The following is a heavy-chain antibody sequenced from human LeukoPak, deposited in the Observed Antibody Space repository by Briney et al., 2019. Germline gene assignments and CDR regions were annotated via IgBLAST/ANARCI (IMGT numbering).Heavy chain of an antibody. V-gene: IGHV3-7*01. Sequence: GGSLRLSCAASGFTFSSYSMSWVRQAPGKGLEWVANIKQDGSEKYYVDSVKGRFTISRDNAKNSLYLQMNSLRAEDTAVYYCARDRGFGLYYYGSGNYMDVWGKGTTVTISS. D-gene: IGHD3-10*01. CDR2: IKQDGSEK. J-gene: IGHJ6*03. CDR1: GFTFSSYS. CDR3: ARDRGFGLYYYGSGNYMDV.